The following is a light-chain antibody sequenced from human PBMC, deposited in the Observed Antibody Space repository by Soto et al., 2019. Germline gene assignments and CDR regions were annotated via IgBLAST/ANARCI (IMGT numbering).Light chain of an antibody. CDR2: GAS. Sequence: EIVLTQSPGTLSLSPGERATLSCRASQSVSSSYLAWYQQKPGQAPRLLIYGASSRATGIPDRFSGSGSGTDFTLTISRLEPEDFAVYYCQQYGSSPLLFGGGTNVEIK. CDR1: QSVSSSY. J-gene: IGKJ4*01. CDR3: QQYGSSPLL. V-gene: IGKV3-20*01.